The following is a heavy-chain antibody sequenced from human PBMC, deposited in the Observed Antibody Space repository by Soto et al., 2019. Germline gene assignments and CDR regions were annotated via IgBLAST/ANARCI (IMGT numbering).Heavy chain of an antibody. D-gene: IGHD6-6*01. Sequence: SETLSLTCTVSGGSISDFYWSWIRQPPGKGLEWIGYIYYSGSTNYNPSLKSRVTISVDTSKNQFSLNLRSMSPADAAVYYCARVGGLAARTFDYWGPGTLVTVAS. CDR1: GGSISDFY. CDR3: ARVGGLAARTFDY. J-gene: IGHJ4*02. V-gene: IGHV4-59*01. CDR2: IYYSGST.